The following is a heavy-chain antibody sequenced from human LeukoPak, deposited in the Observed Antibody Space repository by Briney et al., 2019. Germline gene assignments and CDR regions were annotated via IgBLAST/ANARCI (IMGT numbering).Heavy chain of an antibody. D-gene: IGHD6-13*01. CDR2: IYYNGST. CDR1: GGSISSYY. J-gene: IGHJ4*02. CDR3: ARSYSSSSYFDY. V-gene: IGHV4-59*01. Sequence: SETLSLTCTVSGGSISSYYWSWIRQPPGKGLEWIGYIYYNGSTNYNPSLKSRVTISVDTSKNQFSLKLSSVTAADTAVYYCARSYSSSSYFDYWGQGTLVTVSS.